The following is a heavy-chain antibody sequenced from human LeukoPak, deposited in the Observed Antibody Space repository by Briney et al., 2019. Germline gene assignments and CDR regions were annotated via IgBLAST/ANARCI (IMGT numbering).Heavy chain of an antibody. CDR2: ISGSGGST. V-gene: IGHV3-23*01. Sequence: GGSLRLSCAASGLTFSSYAMSWVRQAPGKGLEWVSAISGSGGSTYYADSVKGRFTISRDNSKNTLYLQMNSLRVEDTAVYYCAKYSSSWYLTGYFDYWGQGTLVTVSS. CDR3: AKYSSSWYLTGYFDY. J-gene: IGHJ4*02. CDR1: GLTFSSYA. D-gene: IGHD6-13*01.